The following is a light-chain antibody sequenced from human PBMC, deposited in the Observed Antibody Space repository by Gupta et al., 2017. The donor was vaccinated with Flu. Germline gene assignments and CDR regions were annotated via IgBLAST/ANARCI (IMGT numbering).Light chain of an antibody. CDR2: DVS. CDR1: SSDVGGFNY. CDR3: SSYRSSSALALA. V-gene: IGLV2-14*03. J-gene: IGLJ2*01. Sequence: QSALTQPASVSGSPGQSITISCTGTSSDVGGFNYVSWYQQHPGKAPKLMIYDVSNRPSGVSNRFSGSKSGTTASLTISGLQAEDEAAYYCSSYRSSSALALAFGGGTKLTVL.